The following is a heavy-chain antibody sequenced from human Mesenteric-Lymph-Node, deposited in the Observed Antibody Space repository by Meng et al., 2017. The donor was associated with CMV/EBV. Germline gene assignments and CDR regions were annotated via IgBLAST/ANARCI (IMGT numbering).Heavy chain of an antibody. V-gene: IGHV3-48*04. CDR2: IGSSSSTT. CDR1: GFTFSGYS. D-gene: IGHD3-10*01. Sequence: GESLKISCAASGFTFSGYSMNWVRQVPGKGLEWLSYIGSSSSTTYYADSVQGRFTISRDNAKNSLDLQMNSLRAEDTAVYYCARVVRGSGNYYCDYWGQGTLVTVSS. J-gene: IGHJ4*02. CDR3: ARVVRGSGNYYCDY.